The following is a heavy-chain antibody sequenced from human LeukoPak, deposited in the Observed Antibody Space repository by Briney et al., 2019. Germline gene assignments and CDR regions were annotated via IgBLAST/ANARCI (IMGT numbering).Heavy chain of an antibody. V-gene: IGHV1-18*01. J-gene: IGHJ4*02. Sequence: GASVKVSCKASGGTFSSYAISWVRQAPGQGLEWMGWISAYNGNTNYAQKLQGRVTMTTDTSTSTAYMELRSLRSDDTAVYYCARVNLQLAYFDYWGQGTLVTVSS. CDR1: GGTFSSYA. CDR3: ARVNLQLAYFDY. D-gene: IGHD6-13*01. CDR2: ISAYNGNT.